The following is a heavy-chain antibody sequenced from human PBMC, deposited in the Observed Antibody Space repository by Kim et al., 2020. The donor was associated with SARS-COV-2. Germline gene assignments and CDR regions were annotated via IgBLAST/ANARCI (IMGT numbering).Heavy chain of an antibody. CDR2: IYYSGST. V-gene: IGHV4-39*01. D-gene: IGHD2-2*01. J-gene: IGHJ3*02. Sequence: SETLSLTCTVSGGSISSSSYYWGWIRQPPGKGLEWIGSIYYSGSTYYNPSLKSRVTISVDTSKNQFSLKLSSVTAADTAVYYCARGVVVPVDAFDIWGQGTMVTVSS. CDR3: ARGVVVPVDAFDI. CDR1: GGSISSSSYY.